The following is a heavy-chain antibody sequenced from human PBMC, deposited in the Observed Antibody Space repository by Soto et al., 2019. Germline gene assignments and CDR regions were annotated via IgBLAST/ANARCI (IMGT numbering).Heavy chain of an antibody. CDR2: IYYSGST. V-gene: IGHV4-59*01. D-gene: IGHD3-9*01. J-gene: IGHJ5*02. CDR3: ARLRYFDWLLGPITGLNWFDP. Sequence: SETLSLTCTVSGGSISSYYWSWIRQPPGKGLEWIGYIYYSGSTNYNPSLKSRVTISVDTSKNQFSLKLSSVTAADTAVYYCARLRYFDWLLGPITGLNWFDPWGQGTLVTVSS. CDR1: GGSISSYY.